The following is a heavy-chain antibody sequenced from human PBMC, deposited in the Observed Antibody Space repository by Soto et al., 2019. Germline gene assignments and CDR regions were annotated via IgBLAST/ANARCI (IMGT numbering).Heavy chain of an antibody. CDR1: GFTFSSYA. CDR3: AREGYCSSTSCYSFDS. Sequence: GGSLRLSCAASGFTFSSYAMHWVRQAPGKGLEYVSAISSNGGSTYYANSVKGRFTISRDNSKNTLYLQMGSLRAEDMAVYYCAREGYCSSTSCYSFDSWGQGTLVT. J-gene: IGHJ4*02. D-gene: IGHD2-2*01. V-gene: IGHV3-64*01. CDR2: ISSNGGST.